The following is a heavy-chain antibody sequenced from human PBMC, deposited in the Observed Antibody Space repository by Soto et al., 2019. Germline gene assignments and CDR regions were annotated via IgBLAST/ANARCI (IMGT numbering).Heavy chain of an antibody. J-gene: IGHJ5*02. CDR1: GYTFTSYG. D-gene: IGHD5-12*01. CDR2: ISAYNGNT. V-gene: IGHV1-18*01. Sequence: ASVKVSCKASGYTFTSYGISCERQAPGQVLEWMGWISAYNGNTNYAQRLQGRVTMTTDTSTSTAYMELRSLRSDDTAVYYCARDQGYSGYGNWFDPWGQGTL. CDR3: ARDQGYSGYGNWFDP.